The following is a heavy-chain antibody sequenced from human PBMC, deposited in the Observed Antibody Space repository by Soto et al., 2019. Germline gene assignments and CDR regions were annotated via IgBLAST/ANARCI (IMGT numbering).Heavy chain of an antibody. CDR2: IYHSGST. J-gene: IGHJ4*02. CDR3: AGGAVGATTSDY. V-gene: IGHV4-4*02. CDR1: GGSIGSSNW. D-gene: IGHD1-26*01. Sequence: SETLSLTCAVSGGSIGSSNWWSWVCQPPGKGLEWIGEIYHSGSTNYNPSLKSRVTISVDKSKNQFSLKLSSVTAADTAVYYCAGGAVGATTSDYWGQGTLVTVSS.